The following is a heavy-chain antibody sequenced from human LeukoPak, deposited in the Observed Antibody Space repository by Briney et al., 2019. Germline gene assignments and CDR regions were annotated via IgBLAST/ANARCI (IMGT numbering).Heavy chain of an antibody. CDR3: ASLYGSGSQIYYYYGMDD. CDR1: GYTFTGYY. V-gene: IGHV1-2*02. J-gene: IGHJ6*02. Sequence: GASVKVSCKASGYTFTGYYMHWVRQAPGQGLEWMGWINPNSGGTNYAQKFQGRVTMTRDTSISTAYMELSRLRSDDTAVYYCASLYGSGSQIYYYYGMDDWGQGTTVTVSS. CDR2: INPNSGGT. D-gene: IGHD3-10*01.